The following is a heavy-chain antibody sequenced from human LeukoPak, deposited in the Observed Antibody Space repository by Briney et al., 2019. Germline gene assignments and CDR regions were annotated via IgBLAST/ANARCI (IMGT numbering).Heavy chain of an antibody. V-gene: IGHV3-23*01. CDR3: AKGPSPGYCSSTSCYYDY. D-gene: IGHD2-2*01. CDR1: GFRFNNHA. Sequence: GGSLRLSCAASGFRFNNHAMSWVRQAPGKGLEWVTAISDNGGSTYYADSVKGRFTISRDNSKDTLYLQMNSLRGDDTAVYHCAKGPSPGYCSSTSCYYDYWGQGTLVTVSS. J-gene: IGHJ4*02. CDR2: ISDNGGST.